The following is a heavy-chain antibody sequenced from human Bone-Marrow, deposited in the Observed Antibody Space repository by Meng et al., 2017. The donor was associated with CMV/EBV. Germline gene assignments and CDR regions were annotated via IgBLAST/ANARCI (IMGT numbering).Heavy chain of an antibody. D-gene: IGHD5-12*01. J-gene: IGHJ4*02. CDR2: IYYSGST. Sequence: SESLSPPSIVSGGSTSSSSYYWGWIRQPPGKGLEWTGSIYYSGSTYYNPSLKSRVTISVDTSKNQFPLKLSSVTAADTAVYYGARDESGYDYEAGFDYWGQGTLVTVSS. CDR1: GGSTSSSSYY. CDR3: ARDESGYDYEAGFDY. V-gene: IGHV4-39*06.